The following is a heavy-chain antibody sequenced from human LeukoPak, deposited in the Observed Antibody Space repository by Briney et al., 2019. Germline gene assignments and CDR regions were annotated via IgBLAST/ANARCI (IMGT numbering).Heavy chain of an antibody. CDR3: AKGYSSSWKSLGYYYYMDV. J-gene: IGHJ6*03. D-gene: IGHD6-13*01. CDR1: GFTFSSYW. CDR2: ISGSGGST. V-gene: IGHV3-23*01. Sequence: GGSLRLSCAASGFTFSSYWMSWVRQAPGKGLEWVSAISGSGGSTYYADSVKGRFTISRDNSKNTLYLQMNSLRAEDTAVYYCAKGYSSSWKSLGYYYYMDVWGKGTTVTISS.